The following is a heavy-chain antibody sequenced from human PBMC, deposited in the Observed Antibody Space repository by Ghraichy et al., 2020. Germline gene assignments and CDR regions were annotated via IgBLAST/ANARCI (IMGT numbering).Heavy chain of an antibody. CDR1: GYSFTRNA. CDR3: ARAIAVPGTFWFDP. D-gene: IGHD6-19*01. V-gene: IGHV1-3*01. CDR2: INAGNGHT. J-gene: IGHJ5*02. Sequence: ASVKVSCKASGYSFTRNALHWVRQAPGQRPEWMGWINAGNGHTQVSDNFQGRVSITRDTSATTVYMELTGLRSEVSGVYFCARAIAVPGTFWFDPWGQGTQVTVSS.